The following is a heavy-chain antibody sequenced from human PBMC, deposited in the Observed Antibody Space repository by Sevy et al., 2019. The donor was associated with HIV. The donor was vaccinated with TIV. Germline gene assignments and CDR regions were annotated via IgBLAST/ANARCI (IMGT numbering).Heavy chain of an antibody. V-gene: IGHV1-24*01. Sequence: ASVKVSCNVPRYTLSEVSMHWVRQAPGKGLEWMGGFVPEDGEIVFAQKFQGRVTVAEATLTDTAYLEVTNLRSEDTATYFCVIGDTPRLTGSGTRLKDQSLNYFEFWGQGTLVTVSS. CDR1: RYTLSEVS. J-gene: IGHJ4*02. D-gene: IGHD3-16*02. CDR2: FVPEDGEI. CDR3: VIGDTPRLTGSGTRLKDQSLNYFEF.